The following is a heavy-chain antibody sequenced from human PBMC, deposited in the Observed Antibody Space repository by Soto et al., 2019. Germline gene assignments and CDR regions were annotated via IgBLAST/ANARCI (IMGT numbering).Heavy chain of an antibody. V-gene: IGHV3-23*01. CDR3: AKQRAVFGWGSNPFSLNN. CDR2: ISASGGTT. J-gene: IGHJ1*01. Sequence: EVQLLESGGGLVQPGGSLRISCLASGFTFSRNAMSWVRQAPGKGLEWVSAISASGGTTYSADSVKGRFAVSRDNSNNPLFLQVDSLSAEDTALYSGAKQRAVFGWGSNPFSLNNGAQGPLATFS. D-gene: IGHD3-10*01. CDR1: GFTFSRNA.